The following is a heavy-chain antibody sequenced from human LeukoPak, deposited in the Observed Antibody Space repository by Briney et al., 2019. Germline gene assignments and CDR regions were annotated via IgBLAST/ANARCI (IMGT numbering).Heavy chain of an antibody. Sequence: ASVKVSCKASGYTFTSYDINWVRQATGQGLEWMGWMNPNSGNTGYAQKFQGRVTMTRNTSISTAYMELSSLRSEDTAVYYCARDRRLRQTGRYYFDYWGQGTLVTVSS. CDR1: GYTFTSYD. V-gene: IGHV1-8*01. CDR2: MNPNSGNT. J-gene: IGHJ4*02. D-gene: IGHD6-25*01. CDR3: ARDRRLRQTGRYYFDY.